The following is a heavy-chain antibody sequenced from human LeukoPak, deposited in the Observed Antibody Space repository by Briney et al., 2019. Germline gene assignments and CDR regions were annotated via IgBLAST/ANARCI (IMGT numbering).Heavy chain of an antibody. CDR2: INPSGGST. Sequence: ASVKVSCKASGYTFTSYYMHWVRQAPGQGLEWVGIINPSGGSTSYAQKFQGRVTMTRDTSTSTVYMELSRLRSDDTAVYYCARDQGETTVDPSYYYYGMDVWGQGTTVTVSS. D-gene: IGHD4-17*01. J-gene: IGHJ6*02. CDR3: ARDQGETTVDPSYYYYGMDV. V-gene: IGHV1-46*01. CDR1: GYTFTSYY.